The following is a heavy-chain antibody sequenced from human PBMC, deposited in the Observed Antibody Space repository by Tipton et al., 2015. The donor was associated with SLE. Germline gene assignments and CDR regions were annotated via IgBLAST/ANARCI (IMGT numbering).Heavy chain of an antibody. D-gene: IGHD1-26*01. Sequence: GLVKPSETLSLTCTVSGGSISSSSYYWSWIRQPPGKGLEWIGEINHSGSTNYNPSLKSRVTISVDTSKNQFSLKLSSVTAADTAVYYCARGGGGGRPSSGAFDIWGQGTMVTVSS. CDR2: INHSGST. CDR1: GGSISSSSYY. CDR3: ARGGGGGRPSSGAFDI. J-gene: IGHJ3*02. V-gene: IGHV4-39*07.